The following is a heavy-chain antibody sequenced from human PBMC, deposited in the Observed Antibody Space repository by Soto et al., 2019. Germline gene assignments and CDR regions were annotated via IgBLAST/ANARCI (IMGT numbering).Heavy chain of an antibody. CDR1: GGSLNSYY. J-gene: IGHJ4*02. D-gene: IGHD6-19*01. V-gene: IGHV4-4*07. Sequence: PSQTLSLTWTVSGGSLNSYYRSRIRQPAGKGLEWIGRTYTSGSTNSNPSLKSRVTMSVETSKNQFSLKLSSVTAADTAVYYCARDREAGRPGFGYWGQGTLVTVSS. CDR2: TYTSGST. CDR3: ARDREAGRPGFGY.